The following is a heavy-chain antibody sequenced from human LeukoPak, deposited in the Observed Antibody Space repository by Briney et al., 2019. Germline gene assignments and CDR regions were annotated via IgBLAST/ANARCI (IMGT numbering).Heavy chain of an antibody. CDR1: GFTVSSNY. CDR2: IYYSGST. J-gene: IGHJ4*02. Sequence: GSLRLSCAASGFTVSSNYMTWVRQTPGKGLEWIGSIYYSGSTYYNPSLKSRVTISVDTSKNQFSLKLSSVTAADTAVYYCATSVAGFPFDYWGQGTLVTVSS. D-gene: IGHD6-19*01. CDR3: ATSVAGFPFDY. V-gene: IGHV4-39*07.